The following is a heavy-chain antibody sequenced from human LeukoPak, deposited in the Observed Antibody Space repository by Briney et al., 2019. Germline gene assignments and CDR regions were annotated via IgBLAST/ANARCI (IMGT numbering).Heavy chain of an antibody. Sequence: GGSLRLSCAASGFTFSDYYMSWIRQAPGKGLEWVSYISSSGSTIYYADSVKGRFTISRDNAKNSLYLQMNSLRAEDTAVYYCARGAQLLWFGESYNWFDPWGQGTLVTVSS. J-gene: IGHJ5*02. V-gene: IGHV3-11*01. D-gene: IGHD3-10*01. CDR1: GFTFSDYY. CDR2: ISSSGSTI. CDR3: ARGAQLLWFGESYNWFDP.